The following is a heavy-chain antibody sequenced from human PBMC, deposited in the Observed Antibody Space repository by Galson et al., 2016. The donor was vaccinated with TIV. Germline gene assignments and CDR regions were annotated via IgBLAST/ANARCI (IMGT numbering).Heavy chain of an antibody. CDR3: ARHLDGGDYANSGYPDYFDS. Sequence: SLTCSVSGGSISSHYWSWIRHPPGKGLEWIGSVHYSGSTYYNLSRKSRVTISIDRSKNLVSLNLGSVTAVDTAVYYCARHLDGGDYANSGYPDYFDSWGQGTLVTVSS. J-gene: IGHJ4*02. CDR1: GGSISSHY. V-gene: IGHV4-59*11. D-gene: IGHD3-22*01. CDR2: VHYSGST.